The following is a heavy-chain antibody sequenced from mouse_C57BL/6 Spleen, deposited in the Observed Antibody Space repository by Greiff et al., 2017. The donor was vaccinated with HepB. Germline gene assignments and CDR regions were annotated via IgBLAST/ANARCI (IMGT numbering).Heavy chain of an antibody. CDR1: GFTFSDYG. V-gene: IGHV5-17*01. CDR3: ARGGNFYYDYDEAMDY. Sequence: VHVKQSGGGLVKPGGSLKLSCAASGFTFSDYGMHWVRQAPEKGLEWVAYISSGSSTIYYADTVKGRFTISRDNAKNTLFLQMTSLRSEDTAMYYCARGGNFYYDYDEAMDYWGQGTSVTVSS. D-gene: IGHD2-4*01. CDR2: ISSGSSTI. J-gene: IGHJ4*01.